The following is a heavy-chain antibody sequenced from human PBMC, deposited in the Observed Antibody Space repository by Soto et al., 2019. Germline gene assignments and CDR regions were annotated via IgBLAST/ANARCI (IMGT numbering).Heavy chain of an antibody. CDR1: GYTFTSYG. CDR3: SRFGAYGSH. V-gene: IGHV1-18*04. CDR2: VSPNNGDT. D-gene: IGHD3-10*01. Sequence: QVPLVQSGPEVQKPGASVRVSCKTSGYTFTSYGISWVRQAPGQGLEWMGRVSPNNGDTYYAQKFQGRVTMTTDPSTSTVYIDLTSLTSDDTAIYFCSRFGAYGSHWGQGTLVTVSS. J-gene: IGHJ4*02.